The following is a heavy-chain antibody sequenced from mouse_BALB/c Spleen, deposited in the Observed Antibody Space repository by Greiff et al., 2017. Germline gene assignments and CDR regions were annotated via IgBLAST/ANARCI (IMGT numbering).Heavy chain of an antibody. CDR2: ISYDGSN. CDR1: GYSITSGYY. CDR3: ALSTMITKTYYFDY. J-gene: IGHJ2*01. D-gene: IGHD2-4*01. Sequence: ESGPGLVKPSQSLSLTCSVTGYSITSGYYWNWIRQFPGNKLEWMGYISYDGSNNYNPSLKNRISITRDTSKNQFFLKLNSVTTEDTATYYCALSTMITKTYYFDYWGQGTTLTVSS. V-gene: IGHV3-6*02.